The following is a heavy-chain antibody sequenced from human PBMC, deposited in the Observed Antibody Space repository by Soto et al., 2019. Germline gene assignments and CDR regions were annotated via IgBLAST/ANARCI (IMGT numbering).Heavy chain of an antibody. J-gene: IGHJ4*02. D-gene: IGHD6-13*01. CDR1: GFTFSSYA. V-gene: IGHV3-23*01. CDR3: AKDMGRGSWYAEYYFDY. Sequence: GGSLRLSCAASGFTFSSYAMSWVRQAPGKGLEWVSAISGSGGSTYYADSVKGRFTISRDNSKNTLYLQMNSLRAEDTAVYYCAKDMGRGSWYAEYYFDYWGQGTLVTVSS. CDR2: ISGSGGST.